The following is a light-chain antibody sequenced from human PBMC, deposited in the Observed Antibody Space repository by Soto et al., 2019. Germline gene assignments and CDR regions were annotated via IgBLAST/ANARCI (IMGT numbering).Light chain of an antibody. J-gene: IGLJ1*01. V-gene: IGLV2-11*01. CDR1: SSDVGGYNY. Sequence: QSVLTQPRSVSGSPGQSVTISCTGTSSDVGGYNYVSWYQQHPGKAPKLMIYDVGKRPSGVPDRFSGSKSGNTASLTISGLQAEDAADYYCCSYAGSYFYVFGTGTKVSVL. CDR3: CSYAGSYFYV. CDR2: DVG.